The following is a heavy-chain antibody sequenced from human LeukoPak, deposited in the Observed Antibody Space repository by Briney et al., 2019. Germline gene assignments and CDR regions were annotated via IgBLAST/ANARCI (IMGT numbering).Heavy chain of an antibody. CDR1: GYTFTSYY. CDR2: INPSGGST. J-gene: IGHJ5*02. D-gene: IGHD3-3*01. CDR3: ARGGTKTDFWSGPSAWFGP. V-gene: IGHV1-46*01. Sequence: ASVKVSCKASGYTFTSYYMHWVRQAPGQGLEWMGIINPSGGSTSYAQKFQGRVTMTRDTSTSTVYMELSSLRSEDTAVYYCARGGTKTDFWSGPSAWFGPWGQGTLVTVSS.